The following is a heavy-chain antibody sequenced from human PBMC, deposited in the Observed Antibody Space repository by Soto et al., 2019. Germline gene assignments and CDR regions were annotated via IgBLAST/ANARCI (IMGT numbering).Heavy chain of an antibody. Sequence: ASVKVSCKTSGYTFINYRISWVRQAPGQGPEWMGWISPYNDDTKYAQKFQGRVTMTTDTSTRTAYMEMRSLRSDDTAVYYCARESSSSCHDYWGQGTLVTVSS. D-gene: IGHD6-13*01. J-gene: IGHJ4*02. CDR1: GYTFINYR. CDR2: ISPYNDDT. V-gene: IGHV1-18*01. CDR3: ARESSSSCHDY.